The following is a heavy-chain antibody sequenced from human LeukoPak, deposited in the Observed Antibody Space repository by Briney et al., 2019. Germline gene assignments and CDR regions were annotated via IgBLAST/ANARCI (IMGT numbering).Heavy chain of an antibody. D-gene: IGHD6-19*01. V-gene: IGHV4-61*01. CDR1: GASVNSGSSN. Sequence: SETLSLTCTVSGASVNSGSSNWSWIRQPPGKRLEWIGYIYYSGSTNYNPSLKSRVTISVDTSKNQFSLKLSSVTAADTAVYYCASVRAVAGLDYWGQGTLVTVSS. CDR3: ASVRAVAGLDY. CDR2: IYYSGST. J-gene: IGHJ4*02.